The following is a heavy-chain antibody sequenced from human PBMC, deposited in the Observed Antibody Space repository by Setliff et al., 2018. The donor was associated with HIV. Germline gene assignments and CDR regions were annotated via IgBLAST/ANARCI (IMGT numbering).Heavy chain of an antibody. J-gene: IGHJ4*02. D-gene: IGHD2-2*01. CDR3: ARGFDYAQRPPLYYIDY. CDR2: IYNTGST. Sequence: SETLSLTCTVTGGSISSGGFYWTWIRQHPGKGLEWIGYIYNTGSTYYNPSLKSRVTISVDTSKNQFSLKLSSVTAADTAVYYCARGFDYAQRPPLYYIDYWGQGTLVTVSS. V-gene: IGHV4-31*03. CDR1: GGSISSGGFY.